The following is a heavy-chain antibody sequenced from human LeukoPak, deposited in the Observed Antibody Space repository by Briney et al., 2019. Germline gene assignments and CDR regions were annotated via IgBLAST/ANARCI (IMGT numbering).Heavy chain of an antibody. CDR2: ISGGGGST. CDR3: AKDDSGTYYFPWFDP. D-gene: IGHD1-26*01. J-gene: IGHJ5*02. Sequence: GGSLRLSCAASGFTFSSYAMSWASQAPGKGLEWVSSISGGGGSTEYADSVKGRFTISRDNSKNTLYLQMNSLRAEDTAVYYCAKDDSGTYYFPWFDPWGQGSLVTVSS. CDR1: GFTFSSYA. V-gene: IGHV3-23*01.